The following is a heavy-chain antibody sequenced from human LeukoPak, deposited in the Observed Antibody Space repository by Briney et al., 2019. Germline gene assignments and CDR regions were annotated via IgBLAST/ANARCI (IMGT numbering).Heavy chain of an antibody. CDR3: AREGDTAMVSRMDV. J-gene: IGHJ6*01. CDR2: INPSGGST. V-gene: IGHV1-46*03. D-gene: IGHD5-18*01. CDR1: GYTFTSYY. Sequence: ASVKVSCKATGYTFTSYYIHWVRQAPGQGLEWMGIINPSGGSTSYAQKFQGRVTMTRDTSTSTVYMELRSLRSEDTAVYYCAREGDTAMVSRMDVWGKGPRSPSP.